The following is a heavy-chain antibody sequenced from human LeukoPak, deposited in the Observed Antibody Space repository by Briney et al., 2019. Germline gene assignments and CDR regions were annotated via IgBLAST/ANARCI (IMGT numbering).Heavy chain of an antibody. CDR2: IIPILGIA. V-gene: IGHV1-69*02. D-gene: IGHD3-22*01. CDR1: GGTFSSYT. J-gene: IGHJ4*02. Sequence: ASVKVSCKASGGTFSSYTISWVRQAPGQGLEWMGRIIPILGIANYAQKFQGRVTTTADKSTSTAYMELSSLRSEDTAVYYCARNTYYYDSSGYYYEVFDYWGQGTLVTVSS. CDR3: ARNTYYYDSSGYYYEVFDY.